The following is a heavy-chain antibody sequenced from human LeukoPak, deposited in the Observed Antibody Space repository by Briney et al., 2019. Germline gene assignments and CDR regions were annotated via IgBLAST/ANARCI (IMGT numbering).Heavy chain of an antibody. V-gene: IGHV4-31*03. CDR1: GGSISSGGYY. D-gene: IGHD3-10*01. CDR2: IYYSRST. J-gene: IGHJ4*02. CDR3: ARALITMVRGVPPYYFDY. Sequence: SETLSLTCTVSGGSISSGGYYWSWIRQHPGKGLEWIGYIYYSRSTYYNPSLKSRVTISVDTSKNQFSLKLSSVTAADTAVYYCARALITMVRGVPPYYFDYWGQGTLVTVSS.